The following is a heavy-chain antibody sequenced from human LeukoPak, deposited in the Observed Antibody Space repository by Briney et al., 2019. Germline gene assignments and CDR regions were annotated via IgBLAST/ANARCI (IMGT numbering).Heavy chain of an antibody. Sequence: SETLSLTCTVSGHSISSGYYWGWIRQPPGKGLEWIGSIYHSGSTYYNPSLKSRVTISVDTSKNQFSLKLSSVTAADTAVYYCARGSRDWFDPWGQGTLVTVSS. CDR2: IYHSGST. V-gene: IGHV4-38-2*02. CDR1: GHSISSGYY. CDR3: ARGSRDWFDP. D-gene: IGHD2-2*01. J-gene: IGHJ5*02.